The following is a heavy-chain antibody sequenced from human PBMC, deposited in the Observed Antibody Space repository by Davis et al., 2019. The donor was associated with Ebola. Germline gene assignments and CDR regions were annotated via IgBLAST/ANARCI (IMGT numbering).Heavy chain of an antibody. J-gene: IGHJ4*02. V-gene: IGHV3-11*04. Sequence: GESLKISCAASGFTFSDYYMSWIRQAPGKGLEWVSYISSSGSTIYYADSVKGRFTISRDNSKNTLYLQMNSLRAEDTAVYYCARVPYYYGPFDYWGQGTLVTVSS. CDR3: ARVPYYYGPFDY. CDR1: GFTFSDYY. D-gene: IGHD3-10*01. CDR2: ISSSGSTI.